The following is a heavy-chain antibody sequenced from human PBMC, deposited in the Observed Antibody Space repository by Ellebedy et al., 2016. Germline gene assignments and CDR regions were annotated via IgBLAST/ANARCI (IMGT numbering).Heavy chain of an antibody. Sequence: SVKVSCXASGFTFTSSAVQWVRQARGQRLEWIGWIVVGSGNTNYAQKFQERVTITRDMSTSTAYMELSSLRSEDTAVYYCAASGYYDFWSGYPPQYAYYMDVWGKGTTVTVSS. CDR1: GFTFTSSA. CDR2: IVVGSGNT. CDR3: AASGYYDFWSGYPPQYAYYMDV. J-gene: IGHJ6*03. D-gene: IGHD3-3*01. V-gene: IGHV1-58*01.